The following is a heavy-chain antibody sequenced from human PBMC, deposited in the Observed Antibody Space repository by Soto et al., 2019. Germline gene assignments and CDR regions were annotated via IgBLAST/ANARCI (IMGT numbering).Heavy chain of an antibody. V-gene: IGHV3-30*18. CDR2: ISYDGSNK. CDR3: AKGRKTGAYHYDSSGYSDY. Sequence: QVQLVESGGGVVQPGRSLRLSCAASGFTFSSYGMHWVRQAPGKGLEWVAVISYDGSNKYYADSVKGRFTISRDNSKNTLYLQMNSLRAEDTAVYYCAKGRKTGAYHYDSSGYSDYWGQGTLVTVSS. CDR1: GFTFSSYG. D-gene: IGHD3-22*01. J-gene: IGHJ4*02.